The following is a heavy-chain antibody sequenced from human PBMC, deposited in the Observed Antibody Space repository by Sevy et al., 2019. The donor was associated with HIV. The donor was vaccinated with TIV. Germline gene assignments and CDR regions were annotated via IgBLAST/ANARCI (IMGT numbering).Heavy chain of an antibody. Sequence: SETLSLTCTVSGGSISSYYWNWIRQPAGKGLEWIGRIYTSGSTNYHPSLQSRVTMSVDTSKNKFSLRLGSVTAADTAVYYCAREGPPTSSGSYFDSWGQGTLVTVSS. J-gene: IGHJ4*02. CDR3: AREGPPTSSGSYFDS. V-gene: IGHV4-4*07. D-gene: IGHD1-26*01. CDR2: IYTSGST. CDR1: GGSISSYY.